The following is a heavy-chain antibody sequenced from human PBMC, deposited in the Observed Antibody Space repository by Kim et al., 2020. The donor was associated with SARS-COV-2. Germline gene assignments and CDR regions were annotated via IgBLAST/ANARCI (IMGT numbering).Heavy chain of an antibody. Sequence: SVKVSCKASGGTFSSYAISWVRQAPGQGLEWMGGIIPIFGTANYAQKFQGRVTITADESTSTAYMELSSLRSEDTAVYYCARDPGGSYYNFGMDVWGQGTTVTVSS. D-gene: IGHD3-10*01. CDR2: IIPIFGTA. J-gene: IGHJ6*02. V-gene: IGHV1-69*13. CDR3: ARDPGGSYYNFGMDV. CDR1: GGTFSSYA.